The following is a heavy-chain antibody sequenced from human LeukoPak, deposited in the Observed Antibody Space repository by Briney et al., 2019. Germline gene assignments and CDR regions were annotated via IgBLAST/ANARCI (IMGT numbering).Heavy chain of an antibody. V-gene: IGHV3-48*01. J-gene: IGHJ5*02. D-gene: IGHD3-22*01. Sequence: TGGSLRLSCAASGFTFSSYSMNWVRQAPGKGLEWVSYISSSSSTIYYADSVKGRFTISRDNARNSLYLQMNSMRAEDTAVYYCARVDYDSSAWGQRTLVTVSS. CDR1: GFTFSSYS. CDR2: ISSSSSTI. CDR3: ARVDYDSSA.